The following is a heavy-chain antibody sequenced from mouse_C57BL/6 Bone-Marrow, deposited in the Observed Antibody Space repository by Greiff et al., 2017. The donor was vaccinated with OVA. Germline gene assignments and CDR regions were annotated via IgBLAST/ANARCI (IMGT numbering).Heavy chain of an antibody. V-gene: IGHV1-42*01. CDR3: ARPVRLDYGSSHWYFDV. CDR1: GYSFTGYY. J-gene: IGHJ1*03. CDR2: INPSTGGT. D-gene: IGHD1-1*01. Sequence: VQLQQSGPELVKPGASVTISCKASGYSFTGYYMNWVKQRPEKSLEWIGEINPSTGGTTYNQKFKAKATLTVDKSSSTAYMQLKSLTAEDSAVYYWARPVRLDYGSSHWYFDVWGTGTTVTGSS.